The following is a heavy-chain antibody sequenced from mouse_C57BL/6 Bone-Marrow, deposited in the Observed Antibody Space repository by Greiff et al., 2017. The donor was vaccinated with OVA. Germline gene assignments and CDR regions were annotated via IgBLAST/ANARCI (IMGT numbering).Heavy chain of an antibody. D-gene: IGHD1-1*01. V-gene: IGHV5-6*01. J-gene: IGHJ2*01. Sequence: EVHLVESGGDLVKPGGSLKLSCAASGFTFSSYGMSWVRQTPDKRLEWVATISSGGSYTYYPDSVKGRFTISRDNAKNTLYLQMSSLKSEDTAMYYCARHYYGRSPDDWGQGTTLTVSS. CDR3: ARHYYGRSPDD. CDR2: ISSGGSYT. CDR1: GFTFSSYG.